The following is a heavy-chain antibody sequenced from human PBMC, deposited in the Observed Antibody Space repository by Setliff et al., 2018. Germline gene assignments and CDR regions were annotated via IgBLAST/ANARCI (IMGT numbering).Heavy chain of an antibody. V-gene: IGHV3-23*01. CDR3: TRGTFSDFWSGDYYDY. CDR1: GFTFSSYA. D-gene: IGHD3-3*01. J-gene: IGHJ4*02. Sequence: QPGGSLRLSCAASGFTFSSYAMSWVRQAPGKGLEWVSAISGSGGSTYYADSVKGRFTISRDNSKNTLYLQMNSLRAEDTAVYYCTRGTFSDFWSGDYYDYWGQGTLVTVSS. CDR2: ISGSGGST.